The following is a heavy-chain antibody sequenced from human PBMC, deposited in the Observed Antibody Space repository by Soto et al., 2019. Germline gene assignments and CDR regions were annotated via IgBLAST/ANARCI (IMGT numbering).Heavy chain of an antibody. Sequence: PGWSLRLSCTASGFTFNTHWMHWVRQAPGKGLVWVSRIYFDGITTNYADSVKGRLTVSRDNAKNTVYLHVNTLRDEDTAVYYCARGGAMGVDYWGQGTLVTASS. D-gene: IGHD1-26*01. J-gene: IGHJ4*02. V-gene: IGHV3-74*01. CDR1: GFTFNTHW. CDR3: ARGGAMGVDY. CDR2: IYFDGITT.